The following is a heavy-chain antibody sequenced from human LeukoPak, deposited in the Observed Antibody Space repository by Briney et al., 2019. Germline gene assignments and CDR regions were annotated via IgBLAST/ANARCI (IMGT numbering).Heavy chain of an antibody. V-gene: IGHV4-34*01. J-gene: IGHJ5*02. CDR3: ARGLCRSSHYDFWNGYSCPNWFDP. CDR1: GGSFSGYY. D-gene: IGHD3-3*01. CDR2: VNHSGST. Sequence: SETLSLTCAVYGGSFSGYYWTWIRQSPGKGLEWIGEVNHSGSTHYNPSLKSRVTISVDTSKNQFSLKLTSVTAADTAVYYCARGLCRSSHYDFWNGYSCPNWFDPWGHGTRVTVSS.